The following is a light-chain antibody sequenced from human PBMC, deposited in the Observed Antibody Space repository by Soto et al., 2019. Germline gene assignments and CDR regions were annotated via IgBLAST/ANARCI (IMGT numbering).Light chain of an antibody. J-gene: IGKJ1*01. CDR1: QSVSSN. V-gene: IGKV3-15*01. CDR3: QQYNNWPRWT. CDR2: GAS. Sequence: EIVMPQSPATLSVSPGERATLSCRASQSVSSNLAWYQQKPGQAPRLLIYGASTRATGIPARFSGSGSGTEFTLTISGLQSEDFAVYYCQQYNNWPRWTVGQGTKVDIK.